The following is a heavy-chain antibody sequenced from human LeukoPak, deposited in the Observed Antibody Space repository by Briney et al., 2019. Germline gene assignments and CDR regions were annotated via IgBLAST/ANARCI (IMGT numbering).Heavy chain of an antibody. CDR3: ARERVYSSSWYFDY. D-gene: IGHD6-13*01. CDR1: GGSISSGGYY. J-gene: IGHJ4*02. Sequence: SQTLSLTCTVSGGSISSGGYYWSWIRQHPGKGLEWIGYIYYSGSTYYNPSLQSRITISMDTSKNQFSLKLSSVTAADTAVYYCARERVYSSSWYFDYWGQGTLVTVSS. V-gene: IGHV4-31*03. CDR2: IYYSGST.